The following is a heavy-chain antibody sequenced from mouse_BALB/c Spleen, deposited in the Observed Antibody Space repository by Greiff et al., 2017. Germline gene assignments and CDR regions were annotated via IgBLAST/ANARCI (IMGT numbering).Heavy chain of an antibody. J-gene: IGHJ2*01. Sequence: QVQLQQPGAELVRPGASVKLSCKASGYTFTSYWINWVKQRPGQGLERIGNIYPSDSYTNYNQKFKDKATLTVDKSSSTAYMPLSSPTSEDSAVYYGTRCGNYYFDYWGQGTTRTVSA. D-gene: IGHD2-1*01. CDR3: TRCGNYYFDY. V-gene: IGHV1-69*02. CDR2: IYPSDSYT. CDR1: GYTFTSYW.